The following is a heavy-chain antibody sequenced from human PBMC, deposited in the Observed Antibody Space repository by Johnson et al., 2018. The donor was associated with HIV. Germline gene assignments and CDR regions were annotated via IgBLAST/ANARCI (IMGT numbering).Heavy chain of an antibody. Sequence: MLLVESGGGLVQPGGSLRLSCAASGFTFSIYWMTWVRQAPRKGLEWVANIKQDGSEKYDVDSVKGRFTISRDNAKNSLYRQMNSLRAEDTAVYYCAREALDAFDIWGQGTMVTVSS. V-gene: IGHV3-7*01. CDR3: AREALDAFDI. J-gene: IGHJ3*02. CDR2: IKQDGSEK. CDR1: GFTFSIYW.